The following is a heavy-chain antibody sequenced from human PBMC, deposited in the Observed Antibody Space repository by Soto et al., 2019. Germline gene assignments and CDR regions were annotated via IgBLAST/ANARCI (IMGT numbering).Heavy chain of an antibody. CDR2: IIPILGIA. CDR1: GGTFSSYT. D-gene: IGHD4-17*01. J-gene: IGHJ4*02. V-gene: IGHV1-69*08. Sequence: QVQLVQSGAEVKKPGSSVKVSCKASGGTFSSYTISWVRQAPGQGLEWMGRIIPILGIANYVQKFQGRVTITADKSTSTAYMELSSLRSEDTAVYYCARDPTVTKDHPVDYWGQGTLVTVSS. CDR3: ARDPTVTKDHPVDY.